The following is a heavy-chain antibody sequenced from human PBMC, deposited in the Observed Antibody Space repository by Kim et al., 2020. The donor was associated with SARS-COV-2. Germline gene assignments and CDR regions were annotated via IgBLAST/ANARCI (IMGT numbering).Heavy chain of an antibody. V-gene: IGHV1-3*01. CDR1: GYTFTSYA. CDR3: AGNPGGYFGVTSGYYYY. CDR2: INAGNGNT. Sequence: ASVKVSCKASGYTFTSYAMHWVRQAPGQRLEWMGWINAGNGNTKYSQKFQGRVTITRDKPAGTASMGLSGLRPENTPVYYCAGNPGGYFGVTSGYYYY. D-gene: IGHD3-3*01. J-gene: IGHJ6*01.